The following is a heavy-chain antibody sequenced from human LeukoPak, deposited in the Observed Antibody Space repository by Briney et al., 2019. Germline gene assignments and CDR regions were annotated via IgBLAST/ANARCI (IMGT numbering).Heavy chain of an antibody. CDR1: GGSISSSSYY. J-gene: IGHJ4*02. CDR3: ARRTGLFAPAGSD. CDR2: IYYAGDT. Sequence: SETLSLTCTVSGGSISSSSYYWGWIRQPPGKGLEWIGTIYYAGDTYYNPSLKSRVTMSVDTSKNQLSLRLTSVTAADAAVYYCARRTGLFAPAGSDWGQGTLVIVSS. V-gene: IGHV4-39*01. D-gene: IGHD6-13*01.